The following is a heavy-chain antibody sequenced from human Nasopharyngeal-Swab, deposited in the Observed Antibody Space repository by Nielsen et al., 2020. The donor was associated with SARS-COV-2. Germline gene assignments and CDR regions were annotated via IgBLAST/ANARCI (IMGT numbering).Heavy chain of an antibody. J-gene: IGHJ6*02. Sequence: GGSLRLSCAASGFTFSSYWMSWVRQAPGKGLEWVANIKQDGSEKYYVDSVKGRFTISRDNAKNPLYLQMNSLRAEDTAVYYCAREGYNWNSGSPYGMDVWGQGTTVTVSS. CDR2: IKQDGSEK. CDR3: AREGYNWNSGSPYGMDV. CDR1: GFTFSSYW. D-gene: IGHD1-7*01. V-gene: IGHV3-7*03.